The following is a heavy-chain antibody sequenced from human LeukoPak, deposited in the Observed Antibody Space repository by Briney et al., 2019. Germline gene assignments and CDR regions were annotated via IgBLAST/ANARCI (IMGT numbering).Heavy chain of an antibody. D-gene: IGHD4-23*01. J-gene: IGHJ4*02. Sequence: GGSLRLSCAASGFAFSSYWMHWVRQAPGKGLVWVSRIKSDGSSTNYADSVKGRFTISRDNAKNTLYLQMNSLRAEDTAVYYCARAVGNSEDFDYWGQGTLVTVS. CDR1: GFAFSSYW. V-gene: IGHV3-74*01. CDR3: ARAVGNSEDFDY. CDR2: IKSDGSST.